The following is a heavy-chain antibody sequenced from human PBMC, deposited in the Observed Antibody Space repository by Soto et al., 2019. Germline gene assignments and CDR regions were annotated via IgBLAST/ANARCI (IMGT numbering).Heavy chain of an antibody. V-gene: IGHV3-23*01. Sequence: AGGSLRLSCAASGFTFSSYAMSWVRQAPGKGLEWVSAISGSGGSTYYADSVKGRFTISRDNSKNTLYLQMNSLRAEDTAVYYCANSDSSSWDFDYWGQGTLVTVSS. CDR2: ISGSGGST. CDR3: ANSDSSSWDFDY. D-gene: IGHD6-6*01. CDR1: GFTFSSYA. J-gene: IGHJ4*02.